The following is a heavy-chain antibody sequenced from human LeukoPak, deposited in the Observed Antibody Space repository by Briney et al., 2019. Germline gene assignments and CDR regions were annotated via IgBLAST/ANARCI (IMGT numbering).Heavy chain of an antibody. CDR3: ARGESGSYLGDYNWFDP. Sequence: GASVKVSCKASGGTFSSHAISWVRQAPGQGLEWMRGIIPLIGTANHAQKFQGRVTITADESTSTVYMELSSLRSEDTAVYYCARGESGSYLGDYNWFDPWGQGTLVTVSS. D-gene: IGHD1-26*01. CDR2: IIPLIGTA. V-gene: IGHV1-69*13. CDR1: GGTFSSHA. J-gene: IGHJ5*02.